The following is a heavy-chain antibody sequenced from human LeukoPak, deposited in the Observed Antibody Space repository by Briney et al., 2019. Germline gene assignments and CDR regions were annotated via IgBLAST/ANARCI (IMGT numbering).Heavy chain of an antibody. Sequence: SETLSLTCAVSGYSISSSNWWGWIRQPPGKGLEWIGYIYYSGSTNYNPSLKSRVTMSVDTSKNQFSLKLSSVTALDTAVYYCARGMSTDYGDYGSGGDAFDIWGKGTTVTVSS. CDR3: ARGMSTDYGDYGSGGDAFDI. V-gene: IGHV4-28*06. CDR2: IYYSGST. J-gene: IGHJ3*02. D-gene: IGHD4-17*01. CDR1: GYSISSSNW.